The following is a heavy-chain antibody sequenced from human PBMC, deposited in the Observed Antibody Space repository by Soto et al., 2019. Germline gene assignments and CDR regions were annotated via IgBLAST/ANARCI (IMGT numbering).Heavy chain of an antibody. Sequence: PSETLSLTCTFSGGSLSSYYWSWIRQPPGKGLEWIGYIYYTGTTTYNPSIKSRVTISVDSSKNQFSLNLTSVSAADTAVYYCARLGGFYQSLDSWGQGTLVTVSS. V-gene: IGHV4-59*08. CDR3: ARLGGFYQSLDS. CDR1: GGSLSSYY. D-gene: IGHD3-22*01. CDR2: IYYTGTT. J-gene: IGHJ5*01.